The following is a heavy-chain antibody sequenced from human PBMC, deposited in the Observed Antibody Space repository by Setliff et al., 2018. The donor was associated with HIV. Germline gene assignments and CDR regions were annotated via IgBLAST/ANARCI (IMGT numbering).Heavy chain of an antibody. V-gene: IGHV4-59*01. CDR3: ARAGNDYYDSNGYYYVVDWFDS. D-gene: IGHD3-22*01. J-gene: IGHJ5*01. CDR2: IYGSGST. CDR1: SGSIKSYY. Sequence: PSETLSLTCTVSSGSIKSYYWSWIRQPPGKELEWVGYIYGSGSTNYNPSLKSRLTISIDMSKNQFSLKLNSVTAADTAVYYCARAGNDYYDSNGYYYVVDWFDSWGQGTLVTVSS.